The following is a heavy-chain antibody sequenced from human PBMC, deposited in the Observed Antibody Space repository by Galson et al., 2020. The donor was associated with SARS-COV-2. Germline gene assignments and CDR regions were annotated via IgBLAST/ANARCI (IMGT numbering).Heavy chain of an antibody. D-gene: IGHD7-27*01. CDR1: GGSISSGGIY. V-gene: IGHV4-31*03. CDR2: IYYSGST. CDR3: ARVRAAGDSFDN. J-gene: IGHJ4*02. Sequence: SETLSLTCTVSGGSISSGGIYWSWIRQHPGKGLEWIGYIYYSGSTDYNPSLKSRSSFSVDTSKNQFSLTLNSVTAADTAVYYCARVRAAGDSFDNWGQGTLVTVSS.